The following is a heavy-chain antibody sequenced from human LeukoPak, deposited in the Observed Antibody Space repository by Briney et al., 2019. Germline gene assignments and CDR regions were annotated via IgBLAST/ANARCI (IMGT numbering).Heavy chain of an antibody. CDR2: INSDGSST. CDR3: ARAKGWLFPFDY. CDR1: GFTFSSYW. V-gene: IGHV3-74*01. D-gene: IGHD3-10*01. Sequence: QPGGSLRLSCAASGFTFSSYWMHWVRQAPGKGLLWVSRINSDGSSTTYADSVKGRFTISRDNAKNTLYLQMNSLRAEDTAVYYCARAKGWLFPFDYWGQGTLVTVSS. J-gene: IGHJ4*02.